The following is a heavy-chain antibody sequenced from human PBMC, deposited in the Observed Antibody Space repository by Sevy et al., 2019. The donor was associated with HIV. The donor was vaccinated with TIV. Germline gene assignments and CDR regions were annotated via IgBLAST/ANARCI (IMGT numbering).Heavy chain of an antibody. CDR2: ISGSGGST. V-gene: IGHV3-23*01. J-gene: IGHJ4*02. CDR3: AKGPTYYYDRSGYYYFDY. Sequence: GGSLRLSCAASGFTFSSYAMSWVRQAPGKGLEWVSAISGSGGSTYYADSVKGRFTISRDNSKNTLYLQMNSLRAEETAVYYCAKGPTYYYDRSGYYYFDYCGQGTLVTVSS. CDR1: GFTFSSYA. D-gene: IGHD3-22*01.